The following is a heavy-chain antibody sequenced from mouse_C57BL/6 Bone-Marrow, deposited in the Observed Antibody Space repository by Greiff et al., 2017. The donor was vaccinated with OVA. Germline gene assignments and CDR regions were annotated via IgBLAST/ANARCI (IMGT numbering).Heavy chain of an antibody. CDR1: GFTFSNYW. V-gene: IGHV6-3*01. D-gene: IGHD1-1*01. J-gene: IGHJ4*01. Sequence: EVKLQESGGGLVQPGGSMKLSCVASGFTFSNYWMNWVRQSPEKGLEWVAQIRLKSDNYATHYAESVKGRFTISRDDSKSSVYLQMNNLRAEDTGIYYCTDYYYGSIPMDYWGQGTSVTVSS. CDR3: TDYYYGSIPMDY. CDR2: IRLKSDNYAT.